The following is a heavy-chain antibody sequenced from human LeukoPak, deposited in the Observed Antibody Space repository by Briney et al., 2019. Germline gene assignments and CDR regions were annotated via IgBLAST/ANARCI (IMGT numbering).Heavy chain of an antibody. V-gene: IGHV1-18*04. CDR1: GYTFTGYY. D-gene: IGHD2-8*01. J-gene: IGHJ5*02. CDR2: INTYNGNT. Sequence: ASVKVSFKASGYTFTGYYMHWVRQAPGQGLEWMGWINTYNGNTIYVQKLQGRVTMTTDTSTTTAYMELTSLRSDDTAVYYCARDLVHHRLLATNYNWFDPWGQGTLVTVSS. CDR3: ARDLVHHRLLATNYNWFDP.